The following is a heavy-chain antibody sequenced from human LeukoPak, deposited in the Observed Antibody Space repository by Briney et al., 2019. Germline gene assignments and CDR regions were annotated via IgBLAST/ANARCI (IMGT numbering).Heavy chain of an antibody. D-gene: IGHD2-2*01. J-gene: IGHJ3*02. CDR2: IYSGGST. CDR3: ASGRYQLHGAFDI. V-gene: IGHV3-53*01. CDR1: GFTVSSNY. Sequence: PGGSLRLSCAASGFTVSSNYMSWVRQAPGKGLEWVSVIYSGGSTHYADSVKGRFTISRDNSKNTLYLQMNSLRAEDTAVYYCASGRYQLHGAFDIWGQGTMVTVSS.